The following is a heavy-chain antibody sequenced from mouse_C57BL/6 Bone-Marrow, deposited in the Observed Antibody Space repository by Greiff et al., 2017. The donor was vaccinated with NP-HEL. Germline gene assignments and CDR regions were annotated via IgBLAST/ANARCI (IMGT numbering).Heavy chain of an antibody. CDR1: GFNIKDDY. V-gene: IGHV14-4*01. Sequence: EVKLLESGAELVRPGASVKLSCTASGFNIKDDYMHWVKQRPEQGLEWIGWIDPENGDTEYASKFQGKATITADTSSNTAYLQLSSLTSEDTAVYYCTTALYYGSSYSYWGQGTTLTVSS. J-gene: IGHJ2*01. CDR2: IDPENGDT. CDR3: TTALYYGSSYSY. D-gene: IGHD1-1*01.